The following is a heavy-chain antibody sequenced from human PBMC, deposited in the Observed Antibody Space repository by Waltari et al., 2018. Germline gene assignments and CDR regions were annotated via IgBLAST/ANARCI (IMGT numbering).Heavy chain of an antibody. CDR3: AKDYPRVGIVLESDAIFDH. Sequence: EVQLLDSGGGLVQPGGSLRLSCINSGFTFSDYAMSWVRQAPGKGTEGVAGRKEVSGRYYADSVKGRVNICRDNSKNTVYLQMSSLRAEDTAIYYCAKDYPRVGIVLESDAIFDHWGQGARVTVSS. D-gene: IGHD2-2*01. CDR2: RKEVSGR. V-gene: IGHV3-23*01. CDR1: GFTFSDYA. J-gene: IGHJ4*02.